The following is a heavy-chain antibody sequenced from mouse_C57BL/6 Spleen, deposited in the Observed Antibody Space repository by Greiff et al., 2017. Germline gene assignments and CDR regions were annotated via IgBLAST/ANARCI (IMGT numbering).Heavy chain of an antibody. Sequence: QVQLQQPGAELVMPGASVKLSCKASGYTFTSYWMHWVKQRPGQGLEWIGEIDPSDSYTNYNQKFKGKSTLTVDKSSSTAYMQLSSLTSEDSAVYYCARLFLYGSDYWGQGTTLTVSS. CDR3: ARLFLYGSDY. J-gene: IGHJ2*01. CDR1: GYTFTSYW. CDR2: IDPSDSYT. D-gene: IGHD2-1*01. V-gene: IGHV1-69*01.